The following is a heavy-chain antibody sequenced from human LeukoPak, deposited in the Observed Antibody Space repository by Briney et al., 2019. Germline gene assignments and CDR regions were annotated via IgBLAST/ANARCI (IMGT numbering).Heavy chain of an antibody. CDR1: GFTFSTSS. CDR2: TSYGESIK. Sequence: GRSLRLSCAASGFTFSTSSMHWVRQAPGKGLEWVAVTSYGESIKVYAESVKGRFTISRDNSENTLYLQMNSLKFEDTAVYYCATEGHSSGWAGTFDIWGQGTMVTISS. V-gene: IGHV3-30-3*01. J-gene: IGHJ3*02. CDR3: ATEGHSSGWAGTFDI. D-gene: IGHD6-25*01.